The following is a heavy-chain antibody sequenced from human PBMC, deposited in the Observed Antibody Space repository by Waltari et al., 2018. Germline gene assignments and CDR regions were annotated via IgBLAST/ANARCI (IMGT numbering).Heavy chain of an antibody. V-gene: IGHV3-15*01. CDR2: IKSRSAGGTT. CDR1: GCTFRNTW. Sequence: EVQLVESGGGLVRPGGSRGIYGAASGCTFRNTWMSWVRQAPGKGLEWVGRIKSRSAGGTTDYTSPWKGRFTISRDDSQNTLHLQMNSLKTEDTAVYYCTTDRFDWGQGILVTVSS. CDR3: TTDRFD. J-gene: IGHJ4*02. D-gene: IGHD3-16*01.